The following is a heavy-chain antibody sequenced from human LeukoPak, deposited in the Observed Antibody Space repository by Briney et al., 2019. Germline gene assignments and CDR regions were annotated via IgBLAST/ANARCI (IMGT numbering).Heavy chain of an antibody. CDR2: MNPNRGNP. J-gene: IGHJ5*02. CDR1: GYTFTSYD. Sequence: AAVKVSRKSSGYTFTSYDINSVRQATGQGLEWMGWMNPNRGNPGYAQKLQDRVTMPRNTSISTAYIELSSLRSEDTAVYYCAREMGATTQYNWFDTWGQGTLVTLSS. D-gene: IGHD1-26*01. V-gene: IGHV1-8*01. CDR3: AREMGATTQYNWFDT.